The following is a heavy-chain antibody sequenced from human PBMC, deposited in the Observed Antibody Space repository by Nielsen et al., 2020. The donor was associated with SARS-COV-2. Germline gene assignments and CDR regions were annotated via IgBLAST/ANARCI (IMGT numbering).Heavy chain of an antibody. CDR3: ATVWDILTGYPTYYFDY. D-gene: IGHD3-9*01. V-gene: IGHV1-24*01. CDR1: GYTLTELS. CDR2: FDPEDGET. J-gene: IGHJ4*02. Sequence: ASVKVSCKVSGYTLTELSMHWVRQAPGKGLEWMGGFDPEDGETIYAQKFQGRVTMTEDTSTDTAYMELSSLRSEDTAVYYCATVWDILTGYPTYYFDYWGQGTLVTVSS.